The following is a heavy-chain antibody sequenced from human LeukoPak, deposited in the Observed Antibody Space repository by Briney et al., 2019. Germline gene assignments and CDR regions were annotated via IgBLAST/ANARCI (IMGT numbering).Heavy chain of an antibody. J-gene: IGHJ4*02. CDR1: GGSFSGYY. CDR2: INHSGST. D-gene: IGHD2-2*01. CDR3: ARAHRVGRLGYCSSTSCPGADY. Sequence: SETLSLTCAVYGGSFSGYYWSWIRQPPGKGLEWIGEINHSGSTNYNPSLKSRVTISVDTSKNQFSLKLSSVTAADTAVYYCARAHRVGRLGYCSSTSCPGADYWGQGTLVTVSS. V-gene: IGHV4-34*01.